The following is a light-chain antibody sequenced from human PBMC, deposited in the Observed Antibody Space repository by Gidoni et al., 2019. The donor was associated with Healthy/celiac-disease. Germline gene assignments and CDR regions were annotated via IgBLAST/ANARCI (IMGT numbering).Light chain of an antibody. V-gene: IGLV3-1*01. CDR1: KLGDKY. CDR3: QAWDSSTVV. CDR2: QDS. J-gene: IGLJ2*01. Sequence: ELTQPPPVSVSPGQTASITCSGDKLGDKYACWYQQKPGQSPVLVIYQDSKRPSGIPERFSGSNSGNTATLTISGTQAMDEADYYCQAWDSSTVVFGGGTKLTVL.